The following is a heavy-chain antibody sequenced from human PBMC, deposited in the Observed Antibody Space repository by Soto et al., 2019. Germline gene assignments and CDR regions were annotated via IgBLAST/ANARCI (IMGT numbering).Heavy chain of an antibody. J-gene: IGHJ5*02. CDR2: ISYDGSNK. CDR1: GFTFSSYA. V-gene: IGHV3-30-3*02. Sequence: PGGSLRLSCAASGFTFSSYAMHWVRQAPGKGLEWVAVISYDGSNKYYADSVKGRFTISRDNSKNTLYLDMNSLRAEDTALYYCAKSLYINWQNYFDPWGQGTLVTVSS. D-gene: IGHD1-1*01. CDR3: AKSLYINWQNYFDP.